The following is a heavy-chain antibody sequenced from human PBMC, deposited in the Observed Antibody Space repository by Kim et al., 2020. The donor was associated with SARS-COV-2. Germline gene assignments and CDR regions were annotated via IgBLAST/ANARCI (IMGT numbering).Heavy chain of an antibody. V-gene: IGHV4-61*01. CDR3: AAGEFYCSSTSCYSADDAFDI. CDR2: IYYGGST. Sequence: SETLSLTCTVSGGSVSSGSYYWSWIRQPPGKGLEWIGYIYYGGSTNYNPSLKSRVTISVDTSKNQFSLKLSSVTAADTAVYYCAAGEFYCSSTSCYSADDAFDIWGQGTMVTVSS. CDR1: GGSVSSGSYY. D-gene: IGHD2-2*01. J-gene: IGHJ3*02.